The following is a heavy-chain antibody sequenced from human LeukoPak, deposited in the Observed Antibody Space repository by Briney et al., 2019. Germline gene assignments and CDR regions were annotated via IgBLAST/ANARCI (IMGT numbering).Heavy chain of an antibody. D-gene: IGHD3-22*01. J-gene: IGHJ6*03. V-gene: IGHV4-59*01. CDR2: IYYSGST. Sequence: SETLSLTCTVSGGSISSYYWSWIRQPPGKGLEWIGYIYYSGSTNYNPSLKSRVTISVDTSKNQFSLKLSSVTAADTAVYYCARSGGRGWLSEGYYMDVWGKGTTVTVSS. CDR3: ARSGGRGWLSEGYYMDV. CDR1: GGSISSYY.